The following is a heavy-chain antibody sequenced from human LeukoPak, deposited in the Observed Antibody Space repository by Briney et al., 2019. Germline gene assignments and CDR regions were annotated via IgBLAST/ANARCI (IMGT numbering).Heavy chain of an antibody. CDR1: GYTFTSYA. V-gene: IGHV3-30-3*01. D-gene: IGHD3-10*01. CDR3: ARDTTTSSMVRGVKADY. CDR2: ISYDGSNK. Sequence: SCKASGYTFTSYAMHWVRQAPGKGLEWVAVISYDGSNKYYADSVKGRFTISRDNSKNTLYLQMNSLRAEDTAVYYCARDTTTSSMVRGVKADYWGQGTLVTVSS. J-gene: IGHJ4*02.